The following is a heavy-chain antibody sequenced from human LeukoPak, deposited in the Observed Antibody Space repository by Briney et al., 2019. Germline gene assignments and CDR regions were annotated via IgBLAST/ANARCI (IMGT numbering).Heavy chain of an antibody. CDR1: GYTFTSYY. D-gene: IGHD2-2*01. V-gene: IGHV1-46*01. CDR2: INPSGGST. Sequence: ASVKVSCKASGYTFTSYYMHWVRQAPGQGLEWMGIINPSGGSTSYAQKFQGRVTMTRDMSTSTVYMELSSLRSEDTAVYYCARVTCSSTSCPNDAFDIWGQGTMVTVSS. CDR3: ARVTCSSTSCPNDAFDI. J-gene: IGHJ3*02.